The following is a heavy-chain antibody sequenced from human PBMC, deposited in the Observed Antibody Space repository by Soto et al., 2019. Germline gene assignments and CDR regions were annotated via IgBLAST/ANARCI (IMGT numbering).Heavy chain of an antibody. CDR2: ISAYNGNT. CDR3: ARLPLDPALVASKGCDY. D-gene: IGHD2-8*02. J-gene: IGHJ4*02. V-gene: IGHV1-18*01. CDR1: GYTFTSYG. Sequence: QVQLVQSGAEVKKPGASVKVSCKASGYTFTSYGISWVRQAPGQGLEWMGWISAYNGNTNYAQKLQGRVTMTTDTSTSTAYMELRSLRSDDKAVYYCARLPLDPALVASKGCDYWGKGNLVTASS.